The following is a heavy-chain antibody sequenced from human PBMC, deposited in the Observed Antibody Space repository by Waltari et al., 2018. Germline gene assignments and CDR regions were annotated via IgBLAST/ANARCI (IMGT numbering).Heavy chain of an antibody. CDR1: GFSFNDHY. CDR3: ARGRDEYNPQPFDY. CDR2: MSPSRTKT. J-gene: IGHJ4*02. V-gene: IGHV3-11*06. Sequence: QAQLVESGGGLVEPGGSLRLSCAGSGFSFNDHYMSWVRQAPGKGLEWFSFMSPSRTKTNSADSVKGRFTISRDNARNSLFLQMNSLRPEDTAVYYCARGRDEYNPQPFDYWGQGTLVTVSS. D-gene: IGHD1-1*01.